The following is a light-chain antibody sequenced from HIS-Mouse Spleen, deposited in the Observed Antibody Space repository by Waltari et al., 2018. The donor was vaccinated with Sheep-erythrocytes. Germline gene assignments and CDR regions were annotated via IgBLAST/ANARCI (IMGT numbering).Light chain of an antibody. Sequence: QSALTQPRSVSGSPGQSVTIPCPGTRSDVCGYNYVPWYQQHPGKAPKLMIYDVSKRPSGVPDRFSGSKSGNTASLTISGLQAEDEADYYCCSYAGSYNHVFATGTKVTVL. V-gene: IGLV2-11*01. CDR2: DVS. J-gene: IGLJ1*01. CDR3: CSYAGSYNHV. CDR1: RSDVCGYNY.